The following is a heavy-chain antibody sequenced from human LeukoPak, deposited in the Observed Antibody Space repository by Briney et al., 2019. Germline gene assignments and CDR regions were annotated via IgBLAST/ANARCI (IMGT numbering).Heavy chain of an antibody. CDR1: GFTFSSYA. Sequence: PGGSLRLSCAASGFTFSSYAMSWVRQAPGKGLERVSTISGSGGNTYYADSVKGRFTISRDNSKNTLYLQMNSLRAEDTAVYYCAKDKWGPLGVGATTAFDYWGQGTLVTVSS. D-gene: IGHD1-26*01. CDR2: ISGSGGNT. V-gene: IGHV3-23*01. CDR3: AKDKWGPLGVGATTAFDY. J-gene: IGHJ4*02.